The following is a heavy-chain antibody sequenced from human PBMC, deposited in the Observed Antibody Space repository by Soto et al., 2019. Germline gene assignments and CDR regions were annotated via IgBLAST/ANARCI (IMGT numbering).Heavy chain of an antibody. CDR3: ARGFGIAARHFDY. CDR1: GDSVSSNSAA. D-gene: IGHD6-6*01. Sequence: SQTLSLTCAISGDSVSSNSAAWNWNKQSPSRGLEWLGRTYYRSKWYNDYAVSVKSRITINPDTSKNQFSLQLNSVTPEDTAVYYCARGFGIAARHFDYWGQGTLVTVSS. CDR2: TYYRSKWYN. J-gene: IGHJ4*02. V-gene: IGHV6-1*01.